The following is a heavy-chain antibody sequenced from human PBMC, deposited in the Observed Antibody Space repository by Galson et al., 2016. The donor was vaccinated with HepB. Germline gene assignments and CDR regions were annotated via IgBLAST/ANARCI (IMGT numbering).Heavy chain of an antibody. CDR1: GITFSDYH. CDR3: AKHAEPYYYYAMDV. Sequence: SLRLSCAASGITFSDYHMHWVRQAPGKGLEWVSTITGRGDSAYYADSVKGRFTISRDNSQNTLFLQMNSLRAEDTAIYYCAKHAEPYYYYAMDVWGRGTLVSVSS. CDR2: ITGRGDSA. J-gene: IGHJ6*02. D-gene: IGHD1-14*01. V-gene: IGHV3-23*01.